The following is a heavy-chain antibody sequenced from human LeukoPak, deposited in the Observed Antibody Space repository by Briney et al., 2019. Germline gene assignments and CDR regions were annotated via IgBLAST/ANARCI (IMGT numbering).Heavy chain of an antibody. J-gene: IGHJ4*02. CDR2: ISGDSTYI. Sequence: GGSLRLSCAASGFTFASYSMNWVRQAPGKGLEWVSSISGDSTYIYNAGSVKGRFTISRDNAQASLYLQMINLRADDTAVYYCVRVSGRLERQSDLDYWGQGTLVIVSS. CDR1: GFTFASYS. V-gene: IGHV3-21*01. D-gene: IGHD1-1*01. CDR3: VRVSGRLERQSDLDY.